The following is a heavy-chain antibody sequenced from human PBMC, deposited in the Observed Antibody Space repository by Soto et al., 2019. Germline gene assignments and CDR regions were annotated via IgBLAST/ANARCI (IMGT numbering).Heavy chain of an antibody. CDR1: CGSISSYY. CDR2: IYYSGST. CDR3: ARAPYYYDSSGYYYSGYYYGMDV. V-gene: IGHV4-59*01. D-gene: IGHD3-22*01. J-gene: IGHJ6*02. Sequence: PSETLSLTCTVSCGSISSYYWSWIRQPPGKGLEWIGYIYYSGSTNYNPSLKSRVTISVDTSKNQFSLKLSSVTAADTAVYYCARAPYYYDSSGYYYSGYYYGMDVWGQGTTVTVS.